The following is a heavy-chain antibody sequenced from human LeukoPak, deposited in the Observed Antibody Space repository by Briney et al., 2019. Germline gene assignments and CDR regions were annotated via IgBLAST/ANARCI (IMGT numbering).Heavy chain of an antibody. Sequence: SQTLSLTCTVSGGSISSGGYSWSWIRQPPGKGLEWIGYIYHSGSTYYNPSLKSRVTISVDRSKNQFSLKLSSVTAADTAVYYCARTTYYYDSSGLYFDYWGQGTLVTVSS. CDR1: GGSISSGGYS. D-gene: IGHD3-22*01. CDR3: ARTTYYYDSSGLYFDY. V-gene: IGHV4-30-2*01. CDR2: IYHSGST. J-gene: IGHJ4*02.